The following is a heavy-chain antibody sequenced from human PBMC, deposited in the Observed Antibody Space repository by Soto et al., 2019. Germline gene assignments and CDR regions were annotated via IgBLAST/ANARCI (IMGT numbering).Heavy chain of an antibody. Sequence: QVQLRESGPGLVRPSETLSLTCTVSGGSITGYYWSWIRQPPGKGLEWIGYIYDSGTTTYNAALKGGVTISADTPKNHFPLTRPSVPAADTAVYYCAGQNSGEGGYFFDFWGQGLLVTV. D-gene: IGHD4-17*01. CDR3: AGQNSGEGGYFFDF. CDR1: GGSITGYY. CDR2: IYDSGTT. J-gene: IGHJ4*02. V-gene: IGHV4-59*08.